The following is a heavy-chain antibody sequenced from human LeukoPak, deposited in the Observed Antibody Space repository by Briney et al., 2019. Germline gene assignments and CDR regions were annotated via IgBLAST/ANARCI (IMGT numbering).Heavy chain of an antibody. J-gene: IGHJ3*02. CDR3: ARVCGGDCRNDAFDI. CDR2: ISGSGGST. Sequence: PGGSLRLSCAASGFTFSSYAMSWVRQAPGKGLGWVSAISGSGGSTYYADSVKGRFTISRDNSKNTLYLQMNSLRAEDTAVYYCARVCGGDCRNDAFDIWGQGTMVTVSS. D-gene: IGHD2-21*02. CDR1: GFTFSSYA. V-gene: IGHV3-23*01.